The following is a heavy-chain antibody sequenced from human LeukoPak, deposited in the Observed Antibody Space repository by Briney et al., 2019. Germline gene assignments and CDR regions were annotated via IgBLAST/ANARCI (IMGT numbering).Heavy chain of an antibody. J-gene: IGHJ6*02. CDR2: ISAYNGNT. Sequence: GESLKISCKGSGYSFTSYGISWVRQAPGQGLEWMGWISAYNGNTNYAQKLQGRVTMTTDTSTSTAYMELRSLRSDDTAVYYCARDDCSSTSCQRYYYYGMDVWGQGTTVTVSS. CDR1: GYSFTSYG. CDR3: ARDDCSSTSCQRYYYYGMDV. D-gene: IGHD2-2*01. V-gene: IGHV1-18*01.